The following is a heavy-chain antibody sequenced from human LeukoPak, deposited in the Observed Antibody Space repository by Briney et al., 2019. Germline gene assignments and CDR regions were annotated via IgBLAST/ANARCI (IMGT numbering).Heavy chain of an antibody. CDR2: INPNSGGT. V-gene: IGHV1-2*02. D-gene: IGHD3-10*01. J-gene: IGHJ4*02. CDR1: GYTFTGYY. Sequence: ASVKVSCKASGYTFTGYYMHWVRQAPGQGLEWMGWINPNSGGTNYAQKFQGRVTMTRDTSISTAYMELSRLRSDDTAVYYCARDFDPVWFGELYPLFDYWGQGTLVTVSS. CDR3: ARDFDPVWFGELYPLFDY.